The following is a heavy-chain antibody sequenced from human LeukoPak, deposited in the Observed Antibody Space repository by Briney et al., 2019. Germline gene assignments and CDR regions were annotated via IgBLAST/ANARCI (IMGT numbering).Heavy chain of an antibody. Sequence: GASVKVACKASGYTFTTYDVNWVRQATGKGLEWMGWMNPNSGHTGYAQKFQGRVTMTRNTSISTAYMELSSLRSEDTAVYYCARRTGDYAGEWFDPGGQGTLVTVSS. CDR1: GYTFTTYD. CDR2: MNPNSGHT. V-gene: IGHV1-8*01. D-gene: IGHD4-17*01. J-gene: IGHJ5*02. CDR3: ARRTGDYAGEWFDP.